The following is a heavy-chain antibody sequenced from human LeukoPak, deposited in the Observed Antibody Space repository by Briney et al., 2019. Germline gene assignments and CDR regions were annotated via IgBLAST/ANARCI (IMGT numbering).Heavy chain of an antibody. V-gene: IGHV3-43*02. Sequence: GRSLRLPCAASGFTFDDYAMHWVRQAPGKGLEWVSLVSGDDSTYYADSVKGRFTISRDSRKSSLYLHMNSLRTEDTALYYCAKDVDDSGGYLDYWGQGTLVTVSS. CDR3: AKDVDDSGGYLDY. D-gene: IGHD3-22*01. CDR1: GFTFDDYA. CDR2: VSGDDST. J-gene: IGHJ4*02.